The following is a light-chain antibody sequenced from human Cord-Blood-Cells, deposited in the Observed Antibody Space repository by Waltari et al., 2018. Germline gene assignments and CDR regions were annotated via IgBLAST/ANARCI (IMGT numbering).Light chain of an antibody. CDR2: YDD. Sequence: QSVLTQPPSVSEAPRQRVTIPCSGSSVNIGNTAVNWYQQPPGKAPKLLIYYDDLLPSGVSDRFSGSKSGTSASLAISGLQSEDEADYYCAAWDDSLNGVVFGGGTKLTVL. J-gene: IGLJ2*01. CDR3: AAWDDSLNGVV. CDR1: SVNIGNTA. V-gene: IGLV1-36*01.